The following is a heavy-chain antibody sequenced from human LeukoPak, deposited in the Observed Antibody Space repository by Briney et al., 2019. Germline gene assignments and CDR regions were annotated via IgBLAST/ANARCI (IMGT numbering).Heavy chain of an antibody. CDR3: ARADGTIYYFDS. Sequence: PAETLSLTCTVSGGSISSRAYYWSWIRQHPGKGPEWIGYIYYSGSTYYNPSLKNRVIISLNTSKTQFSLKLSSVTAADMAVYYCARADGTIYYFDSWGQGTLVTASS. CDR2: IYYSGST. CDR1: GGSISSRAYY. J-gene: IGHJ4*02. D-gene: IGHD6-13*01. V-gene: IGHV4-31*03.